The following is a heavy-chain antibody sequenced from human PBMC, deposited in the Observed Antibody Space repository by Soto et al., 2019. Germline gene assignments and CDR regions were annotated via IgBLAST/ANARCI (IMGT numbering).Heavy chain of an antibody. CDR1: GSSVSSGSYY. CDR2: IYYSGST. V-gene: IGHV4-61*01. D-gene: IGHD4-17*01. J-gene: IGHJ5*02. Sequence: PSETLSLTCTVSGSSVSSGSYYWSWIRQPPGKGLEWIGYIYYSGSTNYNPSLKSRVTISVDTSKNQFSLKLSSVTAADTAVYYCARGLSDYGDLFNWFDPWGQGTLVTVSS. CDR3: ARGLSDYGDLFNWFDP.